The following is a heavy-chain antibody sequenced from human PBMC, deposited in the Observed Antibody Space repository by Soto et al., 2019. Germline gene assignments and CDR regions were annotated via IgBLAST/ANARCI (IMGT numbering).Heavy chain of an antibody. CDR2: IIPIFPTP. D-gene: IGHD6-25*01. Sequence: QVQLVQSGAEVKKPGSSVTVSCKASGGTFGNSAISWVRQARGQGLEWMGGIIPIFPTPDYAQKFQGRDTITADESTITAHMEVTSLRYEDTAVYYWAQDKDRQHLGGNDYYGIDVWGQWTTVTVSS. J-gene: IGHJ6*02. CDR1: GGTFGNSA. V-gene: IGHV1-69*12. CDR3: AQDKDRQHLGGNDYYGIDV.